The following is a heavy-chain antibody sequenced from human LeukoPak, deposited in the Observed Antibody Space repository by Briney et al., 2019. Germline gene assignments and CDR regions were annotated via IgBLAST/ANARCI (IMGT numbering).Heavy chain of an antibody. CDR2: TYYRSKWYH. V-gene: IGHV6-1*01. CDR1: GDSVSGASV. CDR3: ARGGIAVAGLDY. D-gene: IGHD6-19*01. Sequence: SQTLSLTCGISGDSVSGASVWNWIRQSPSRGLECLGRTYYRSKWYHEYAASVEGRITINPDTSKNQVSLQLNSVTPEDTAVYYCARGGIAVAGLDYWGQGIQVTVSP. J-gene: IGHJ4*02.